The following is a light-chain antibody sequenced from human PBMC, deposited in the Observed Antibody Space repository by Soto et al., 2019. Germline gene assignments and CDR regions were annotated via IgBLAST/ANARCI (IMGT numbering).Light chain of an antibody. CDR3: QQYHSDPIT. Sequence: DIQITQSPSSLSASVGDRVTITCRASQSISSYLNWYQQKPGKAPKLLIYWASTRGSGVPDRFSGSGSGTDFTLTINNLQAEDVAVYYCQQYHSDPITFGQGTRLEIK. CDR2: WAS. J-gene: IGKJ5*01. CDR1: QSISSY. V-gene: IGKV1-27*01.